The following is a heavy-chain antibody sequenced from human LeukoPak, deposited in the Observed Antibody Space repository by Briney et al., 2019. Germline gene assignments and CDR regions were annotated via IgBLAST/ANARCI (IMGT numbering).Heavy chain of an antibody. CDR2: IYYSGST. V-gene: IGHV4-39*01. D-gene: IGHD3-3*01. CDR1: GVTFSSGTYS. J-gene: IGHJ4*02. Sequence: SETLCLTCAVSGVTFSSGTYSWGWIRQPPGKGLEWIGSIYYSGSTYYNPSLKRRVTISVEASKNQFPLKLSFVTAADTAVYYCARHYDFWRGYAFDYLVLGSVITVSS. CDR3: ARHYDFWRGYAFDY.